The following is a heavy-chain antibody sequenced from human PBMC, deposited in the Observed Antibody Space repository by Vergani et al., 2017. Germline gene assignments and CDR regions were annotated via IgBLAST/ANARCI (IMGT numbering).Heavy chain of an antibody. Sequence: QVPLVQSGAEVKKPGASVKVSCKASGYIFSGYYIHWVRQAPGQGLEWMAWINPNSGGTNYAQKFQGRVTMTRDTSISTAYMELSRLISDDTAVYYCARGYCSSTSCSEAYYYYMDVWGKGTTVTVSS. CDR2: INPNSGGT. CDR1: GYIFSGYY. D-gene: IGHD2-2*01. V-gene: IGHV1-2*02. CDR3: ARGYCSSTSCSEAYYYYMDV. J-gene: IGHJ6*03.